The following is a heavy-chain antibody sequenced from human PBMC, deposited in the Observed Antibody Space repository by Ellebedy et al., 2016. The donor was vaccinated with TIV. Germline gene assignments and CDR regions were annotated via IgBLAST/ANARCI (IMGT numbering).Heavy chain of an antibody. CDR2: INHSGST. Sequence: SETLSLTXAVYGGSFRRYYWSWIRQPPGKGLEWIGEINHSGSTNYNPSLKSRVTISVDTSKNQFSLKLSSVTAADTAVYYCARVPSMVRSPGGYYYMDVWGKGTTVTVSS. J-gene: IGHJ6*03. D-gene: IGHD3-10*01. V-gene: IGHV4-34*01. CDR1: GGSFRRYY. CDR3: ARVPSMVRSPGGYYYMDV.